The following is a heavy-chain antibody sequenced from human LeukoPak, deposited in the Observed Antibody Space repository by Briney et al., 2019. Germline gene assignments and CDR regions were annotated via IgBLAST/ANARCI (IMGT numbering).Heavy chain of an antibody. J-gene: IGHJ4*02. V-gene: IGHV3-23*01. D-gene: IGHD3-10*01. CDR3: AKDWEWFGEFSN. Sequence: GGSLRLSCAASGFTFSNYAMSWVRQAPGKGLEWVSAISSSGSATYYADSVKGRCTISRDNSKNTLYLQMSSLRAEDTAVYYCAKDWEWFGEFSNWGQGTLVTVSS. CDR1: GFTFSNYA. CDR2: ISSSGSAT.